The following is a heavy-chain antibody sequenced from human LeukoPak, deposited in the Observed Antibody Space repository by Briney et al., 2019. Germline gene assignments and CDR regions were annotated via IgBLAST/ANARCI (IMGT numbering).Heavy chain of an antibody. CDR3: ARNPNNAYYGSGKARLDV. Sequence: GGSLRLSCAASGFTFSNYVIHWVRQAPGKGLEWVAVISYDGSKKYYADSVKGRFTISRDNAKNTLYLQMNSLRAEDTAVYYCARNPNNAYYGSGKARLDVWGKGTTVTVSS. J-gene: IGHJ6*04. CDR2: ISYDGSKK. V-gene: IGHV3-30-3*01. D-gene: IGHD3-10*01. CDR1: GFTFSNYV.